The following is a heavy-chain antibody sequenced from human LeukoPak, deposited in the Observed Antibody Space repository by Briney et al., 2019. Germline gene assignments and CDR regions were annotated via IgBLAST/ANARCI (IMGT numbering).Heavy chain of an antibody. Sequence: PGGSLRLSCAASGFTFSSYAMSWVRQAPGKGLEWVSAISGSGGSTYYADSVKGRFTISRDNSKNTLYLQMNSLRAEDTAVYYCAKGFAGELPIHDAFDIWGQGTMVTVSS. CDR2: ISGSGGST. CDR3: AKGFAGELPIHDAFDI. J-gene: IGHJ3*02. D-gene: IGHD1-26*01. CDR1: GFTFSSYA. V-gene: IGHV3-23*01.